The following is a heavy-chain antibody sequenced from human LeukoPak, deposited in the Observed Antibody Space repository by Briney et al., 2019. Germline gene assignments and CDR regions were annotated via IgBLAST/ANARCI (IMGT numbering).Heavy chain of an antibody. J-gene: IGHJ4*02. D-gene: IGHD3-9*01. Sequence: ASVKVSCKVSGDTLTELSTHWVRQAPGKGLEWMGGFDPEHGEMIYAQKLQGRVTMTEDRSTDTAYMELSSLRSEDTAVYYCVTGGPWDLLKYWGQGTLVTVSS. CDR3: VTGGPWDLLKY. CDR1: GDTLTELS. CDR2: FDPEHGEM. V-gene: IGHV1-24*01.